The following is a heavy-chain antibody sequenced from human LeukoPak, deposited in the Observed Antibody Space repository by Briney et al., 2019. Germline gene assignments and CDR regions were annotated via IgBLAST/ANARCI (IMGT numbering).Heavy chain of an antibody. V-gene: IGHV3-74*01. CDR1: GFTFSDYW. J-gene: IGHJ4*02. D-gene: IGHD5-12*01. CDR2: INSDGSYT. CDR3: ARRSSRVATRPFDY. Sequence: GGSLRLSCAASGFTFSDYWMHWVRQGPGKGLVWVSHINSDGSYTTYADSVKGRFTISRDNAKNTLYLQMNGLRAEDTAVYYCARRSSRVATRPFDYWGQGTLVTVSS.